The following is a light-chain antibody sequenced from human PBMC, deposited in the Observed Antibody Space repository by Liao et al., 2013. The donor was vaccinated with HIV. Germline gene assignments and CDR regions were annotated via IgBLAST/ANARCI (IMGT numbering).Light chain of an antibody. CDR1: KLGDKY. Sequence: SYELTQPPSVSVSPGQTASITCSGDKLGDKYACWYQQKPGQSPVLVIYQDSKRPSGIPERFSGSNSGNTATLTISGVDAGDEADYYCQVWDSSSEYVFGTGTKVTAL. J-gene: IGLJ1*01. CDR3: QVWDSSSEYV. V-gene: IGLV3-1*01. CDR2: QDS.